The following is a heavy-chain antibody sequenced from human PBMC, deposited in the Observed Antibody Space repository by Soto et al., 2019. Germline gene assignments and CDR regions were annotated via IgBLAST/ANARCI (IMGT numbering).Heavy chain of an antibody. CDR3: AREGTTGAFYYYMDV. Sequence: ASVKVSCKASGYTFTSYDINWVRQATGQGLEWMGWMNPNSGNTGYAQKFQGRVTMTRNTSISTAYMELSSLRSEHTAVYYCAREGTTGAFYYYMDVWGKGTTVTVSS. CDR1: GYTFTSYD. J-gene: IGHJ6*03. V-gene: IGHV1-8*01. D-gene: IGHD4-17*01. CDR2: MNPNSGNT.